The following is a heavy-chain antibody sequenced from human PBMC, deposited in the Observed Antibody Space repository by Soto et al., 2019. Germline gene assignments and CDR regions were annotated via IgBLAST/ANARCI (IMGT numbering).Heavy chain of an antibody. CDR1: VGTFSKYD. J-gene: IGHJ6*02. V-gene: IGHV1-69*13. D-gene: IGHD3-22*01. CDR3: ARPLRDRNFYHGLAV. CDR2: IIPMFGTP. Sequence: SVNVSYQATVGTFSKYDIRRERQAPGQGLEWLGGIIPMFGTPNYAQKFQGRVTISADESTTTAYLELSSLRSADTAVYFCARPLRDRNFYHGLAVWGQGTTVTVS.